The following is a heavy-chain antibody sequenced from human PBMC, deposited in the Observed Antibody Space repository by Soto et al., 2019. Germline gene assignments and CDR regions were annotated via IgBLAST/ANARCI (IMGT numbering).Heavy chain of an antibody. CDR1: GFTFSSYG. CDR2: IWYDGSNK. CDR3: ARAATYYYDSSGYYLTY. D-gene: IGHD3-22*01. J-gene: IGHJ4*02. V-gene: IGHV3-33*01. Sequence: GGSLRLSCAASGFTFSSYGMHWVRQAPGKGLEWVAVIWYDGSNKYYADSVKGRFTISRDNSKNTLYLQMNSLRAEDTAVYYCARAATYYYDSSGYYLTYWGQGTLVTVSS.